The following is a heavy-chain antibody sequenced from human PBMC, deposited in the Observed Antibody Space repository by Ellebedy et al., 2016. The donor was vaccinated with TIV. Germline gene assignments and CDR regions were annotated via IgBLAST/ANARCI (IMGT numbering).Heavy chain of an antibody. Sequence: AASVKVSCKASGGTFSSYAISWVRQAPGQGLEWMGGIIPIFGTANYAQKFQGRVTITADESTSTAYMELSSLRSEDTAVYYCARQAHYDILTGYYPPYYYYYGMDVWGQGTTVTVSS. D-gene: IGHD3-9*01. V-gene: IGHV1-69*13. CDR3: ARQAHYDILTGYYPPYYYYYGMDV. CDR1: GGTFSSYA. J-gene: IGHJ6*02. CDR2: IIPIFGTA.